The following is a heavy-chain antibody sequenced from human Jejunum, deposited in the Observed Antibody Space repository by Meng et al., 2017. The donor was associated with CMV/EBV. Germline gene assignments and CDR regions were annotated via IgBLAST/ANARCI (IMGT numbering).Heavy chain of an antibody. V-gene: IGHV1-18*01. Sequence: QGQVVQSGGEVKTPGAHVHVSCKASGYTFTNYGITWVRQAPGQGLEWMGWISAYNGNTNYAQTLQGRVTMTTDTSTSTAYMELGSLRSDDTAVYYCARVEVGITSGDYWGQGTLVTVSS. CDR2: ISAYNGNT. CDR1: GYTFTNYG. J-gene: IGHJ4*02. D-gene: IGHD1-26*01. CDR3: ARVEVGITSGDY.